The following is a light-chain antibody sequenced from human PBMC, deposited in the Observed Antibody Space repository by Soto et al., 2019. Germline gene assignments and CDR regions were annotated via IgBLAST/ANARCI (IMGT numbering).Light chain of an antibody. CDR1: QSVAANY. J-gene: IGKJ1*01. CDR3: QQYDSSPRT. V-gene: IGKV3-20*01. CDR2: GAY. Sequence: EIVFTQSPRTLSLSPGDGATLSCRASQSVAANYLAWYQQKRGQAPRLLIYGAYSRATGIQDRFSGSGSGTDFTLTIRRLEPEDFAVYYCQQYDSSPRTFGQGTKVDIK.